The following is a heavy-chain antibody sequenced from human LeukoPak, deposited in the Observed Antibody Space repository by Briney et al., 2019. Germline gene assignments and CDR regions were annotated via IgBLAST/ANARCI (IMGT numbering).Heavy chain of an antibody. J-gene: IGHJ5*02. CDR2: ISAYNGNT. V-gene: IGHV1-18*01. D-gene: IGHD3-16*01. CDR3: ARDTSGMITFGGETFDL. CDR1: GYTFTSYG. Sequence: GASVKVSCKASGYTFTSYGISWVRQAPGQGLEWMGWISAYNGNTNYAQKLQGRVTMTTDTSTSTAYMELRSLRSDDTAVYYCARDTSGMITFGGETFDLWGQGTLVTVSS.